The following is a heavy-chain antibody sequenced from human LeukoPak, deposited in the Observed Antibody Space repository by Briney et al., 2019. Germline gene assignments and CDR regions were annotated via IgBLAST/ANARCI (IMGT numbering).Heavy chain of an antibody. CDR1: GGTFSSYA. CDR3: ARERGPGSGWSYGAEYFQH. CDR2: IIPIFGTA. V-gene: IGHV1-69*05. Sequence: ASVKVSCKASGGTFSSYAISWVRQAPGQGLEWMGGIIPIFGTANYAQKFQGRVTITRDTSASTAYMELSSLRSEDTAVYYCARERGPGSGWSYGAEYFQHWGQGTLVTVSS. J-gene: IGHJ1*01. D-gene: IGHD6-19*01.